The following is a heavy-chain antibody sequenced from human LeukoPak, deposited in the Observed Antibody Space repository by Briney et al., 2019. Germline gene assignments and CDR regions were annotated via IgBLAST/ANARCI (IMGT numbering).Heavy chain of an antibody. CDR1: GYSYPTYW. J-gene: IGHJ4*02. Sequence: GESLKISCEGSGYSYPTYWIGWVRQMPGKGLEWMGVIYPGDSDTRYSPSFQGQVTISADKSITTAYLQWSSLKAADTAMYCCARRFNSYDFWTRWGQGTLVTVSS. CDR3: ARRFNSYDFWTR. D-gene: IGHD3-3*01. CDR2: IYPGDSDT. V-gene: IGHV5-51*01.